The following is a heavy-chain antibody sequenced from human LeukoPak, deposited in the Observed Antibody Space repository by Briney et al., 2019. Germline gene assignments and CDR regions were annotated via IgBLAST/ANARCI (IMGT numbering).Heavy chain of an antibody. D-gene: IGHD6-25*01. V-gene: IGHV4-4*02. CDR1: GGSISSSNW. CDR3: ARHDCASSGCASFYNMDV. Sequence: SETLSLTCAVSGGSISSSNWWSWVRQPPGKGLEWIGQMSYSGSTYYNPSLKSRVTMSIDTSKSQFSLKLTSVTAADTAVYYCARHDCASSGCASFYNMDVWGQGTTVTVSS. CDR2: MSYSGST. J-gene: IGHJ6*02.